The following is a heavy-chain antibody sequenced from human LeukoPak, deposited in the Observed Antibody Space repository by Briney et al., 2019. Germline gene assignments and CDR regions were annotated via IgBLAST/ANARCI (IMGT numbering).Heavy chain of an antibody. Sequence: PSETLSLTCTVSGDSVNSDNHSWVWIRQPPGKGLEWIGSLHSSGSTYYNPSLKSRVTISVDTSKNQFSLKLSSVTAADTAVYYCARVPQQLVLGRPYFDYWGQGTLVTVSS. CDR1: GDSVNSDNHS. J-gene: IGHJ4*02. CDR3: ARVPQQLVLGRPYFDY. D-gene: IGHD6-13*01. V-gene: IGHV4-39*01. CDR2: LHSSGST.